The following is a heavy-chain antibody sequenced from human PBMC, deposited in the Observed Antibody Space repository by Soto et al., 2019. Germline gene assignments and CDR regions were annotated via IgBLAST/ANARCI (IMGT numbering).Heavy chain of an antibody. CDR3: ARTYYDFWSGPAYYFDY. D-gene: IGHD3-3*01. J-gene: IGHJ4*02. CDR2: ISGSGGST. Sequence: GGSLRLSCAASGFTFSSYAMSWVRQAPGKGLEWVSAISGSGGSTYYADSVKGRFTISRDNSKNTLYLQMNSLRAEDTAVYYCARTYYDFWSGPAYYFDYWGQGTLVTVSS. V-gene: IGHV3-23*01. CDR1: GFTFSSYA.